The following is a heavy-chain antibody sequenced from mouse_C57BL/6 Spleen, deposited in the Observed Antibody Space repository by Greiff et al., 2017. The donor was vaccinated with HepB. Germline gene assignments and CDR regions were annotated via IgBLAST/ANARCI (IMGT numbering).Heavy chain of an antibody. CDR2: ISSGSSTI. Sequence: EVHLVESGGGLVKPGGSLKLSCAASGFTFSDYGMHWVRQAPEKGLEWVAYISSGSSTIYYADTVKGRFTISRDTAKNTLFLQMTSLRSEDTAMYYCARRGSGSSPFYYAMDYWGQGTSVTVSS. J-gene: IGHJ4*01. D-gene: IGHD1-1*01. V-gene: IGHV5-17*01. CDR1: GFTFSDYG. CDR3: ARRGSGSSPFYYAMDY.